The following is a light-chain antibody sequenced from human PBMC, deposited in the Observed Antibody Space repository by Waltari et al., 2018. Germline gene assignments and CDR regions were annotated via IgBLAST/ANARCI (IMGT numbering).Light chain of an antibody. J-gene: IGKJ4*01. CDR3: QQYYVWPPIT. CDR2: GSS. Sequence: VLLTQSPASLSVSPGDTVILSCRASQSVRTNLVWYQQKAGQAPRTRIYGSSTRASGVPSRFSGSGCETDFTLIISILQSDDAAVYFCQQYYVWPPITFGGGTKLEI. CDR1: QSVRTN. V-gene: IGKV3-15*01.